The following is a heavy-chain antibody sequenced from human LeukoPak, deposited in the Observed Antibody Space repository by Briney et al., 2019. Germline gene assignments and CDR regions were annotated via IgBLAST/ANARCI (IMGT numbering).Heavy chain of an antibody. CDR1: GGSISSYY. CDR3: ARDLDANWFDP. CDR2: IYYSGST. Sequence: SETLSLTCTVSGGSISSYYWSWIRQPPGKGLEWIGYIYYSGSTNYIPSLKSRVTISVDTSKNQFSLKLSSVTAADTAVYYCARDLDANWFDPWGQGTLVTVSS. D-gene: IGHD3-9*01. J-gene: IGHJ5*02. V-gene: IGHV4-59*12.